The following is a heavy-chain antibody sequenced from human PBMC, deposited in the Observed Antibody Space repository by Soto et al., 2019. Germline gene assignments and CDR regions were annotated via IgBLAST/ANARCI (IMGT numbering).Heavy chain of an antibody. J-gene: IGHJ4*02. Sequence: PGGSLILSCAASGFTFSSYAMSWVRQAPGKGLEWVSAISGSGGSTYYADSVKGRFTISRDNSKNTLYLQMNSLRAEDTAVYYCAKVNVVVPAAILDYWGQGTLVTVSS. V-gene: IGHV3-23*01. CDR3: AKVNVVVPAAILDY. D-gene: IGHD2-2*01. CDR2: ISGSGGST. CDR1: GFTFSSYA.